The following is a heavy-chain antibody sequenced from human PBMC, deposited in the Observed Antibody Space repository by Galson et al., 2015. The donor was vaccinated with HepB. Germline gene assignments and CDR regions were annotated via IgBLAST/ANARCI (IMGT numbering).Heavy chain of an antibody. Sequence: PALVKPTQTLTLTCTFSGFSLAPSGLAVGWIRQPPGKALEWLALIYWDDDKSYSPSLKSRLTITKDASGNQVFLTLTNVDPMDTATYYCAHSGSSGWLADGWYFDLWGRGTLVTVSS. V-gene: IGHV2-5*02. J-gene: IGHJ2*01. CDR3: AHSGSSGWLADGWYFDL. D-gene: IGHD6-19*01. CDR1: GFSLAPSGLA. CDR2: IYWDDDK.